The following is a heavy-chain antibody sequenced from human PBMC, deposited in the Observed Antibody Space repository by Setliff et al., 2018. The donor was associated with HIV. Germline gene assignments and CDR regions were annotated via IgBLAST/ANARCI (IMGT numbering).Heavy chain of an antibody. CDR3: ARDDHGDPFDY. D-gene: IGHD4-17*01. J-gene: IGHJ4*02. CDR2: IIPIFGTA. V-gene: IGHV1-69*13. Sequence: SVKVSCKASGGTFSSYAISWVRQAPGQGLEWMGGIIPIFGTANYAQKFQGRVTITADESTSTAYMELSRLRSDDTAVYYCARDDHGDPFDYWGQGTLVTVSS. CDR1: GGTFSSYA.